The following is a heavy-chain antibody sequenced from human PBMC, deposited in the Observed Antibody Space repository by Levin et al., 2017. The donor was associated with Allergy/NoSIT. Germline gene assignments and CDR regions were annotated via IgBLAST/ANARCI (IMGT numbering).Heavy chain of an antibody. D-gene: IGHD3-16*02. CDR3: AKSARIKIQYGGVIVTDCWDS. J-gene: IGHJ4*02. V-gene: IGHV3-23*01. CDR2: SGTYGDTR. CDR1: GFDFSSHV. Sequence: HPGGSLRLSCAASGFDFSSHVMSWVRQAPGKGLEWISSSGTYGDTRYHEDSVKGRFTIFRDNSKNTLELQMNTLRAEDTAIYYCAKSARIKIQYGGVIVTDCWDSWGQGILVAVSS.